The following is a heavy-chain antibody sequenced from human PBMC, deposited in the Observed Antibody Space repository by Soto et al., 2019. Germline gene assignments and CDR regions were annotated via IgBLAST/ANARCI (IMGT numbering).Heavy chain of an antibody. D-gene: IGHD2-15*01. CDR2: INAGNGNT. CDR1: GYTFTSYA. V-gene: IGHV1-3*01. J-gene: IGHJ4*02. CDR3: ARGESVVGDY. Sequence: ASVKVSCKASGYTFTSYAMHWVRQAPGQRLEWMGWINAGNGNTKCSQKFQDRVTITRDTSASTAYMELSSLRSEDTAVYYCARGESVVGDYWGQGNMVPVSS.